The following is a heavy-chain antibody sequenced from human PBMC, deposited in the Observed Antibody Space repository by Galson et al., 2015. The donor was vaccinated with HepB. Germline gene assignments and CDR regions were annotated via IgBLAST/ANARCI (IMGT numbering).Heavy chain of an antibody. J-gene: IGHJ6*03. CDR2: IIPIFGTA. CDR1: GGTFSRYA. D-gene: IGHD2-15*01. V-gene: IGHV1-69*13. Sequence: SVKVSCKASGGTFSRYAISWVRQAPGQGLEWMGGIIPIFGTANYAQKFQGRVTITADESTSTAYMELSSLRSEDTAVYYCARDEGGHCSGGSCYEAPLWRYYMDVWGKGTTVTVSS. CDR3: ARDEGGHCSGGSCYEAPLWRYYMDV.